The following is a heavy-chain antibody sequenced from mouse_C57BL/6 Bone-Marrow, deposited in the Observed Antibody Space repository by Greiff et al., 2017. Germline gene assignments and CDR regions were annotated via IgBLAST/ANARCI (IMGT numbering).Heavy chain of an antibody. D-gene: IGHD1-1*01. V-gene: IGHV5-4*03. Sequence: EVKLVESGGGLVKPGGSLKLSCAASGFTFSSYAMSWVRQTPEKRLEWVATISDGGSYTYYPNNVKGRFPISRDNAKNNLYLQMSHLKSEDTAMYYCARVTTGNWYFDVWGTGTTVTVSS. CDR2: ISDGGSYT. CDR3: ARVTTGNWYFDV. J-gene: IGHJ1*03. CDR1: GFTFSSYA.